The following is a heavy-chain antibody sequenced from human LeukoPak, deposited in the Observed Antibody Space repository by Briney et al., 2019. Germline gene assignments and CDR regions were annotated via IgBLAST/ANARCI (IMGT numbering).Heavy chain of an antibody. J-gene: IGHJ4*02. D-gene: IGHD6-13*01. V-gene: IGHV1-46*01. CDR1: GYTFTSHY. CDR2: INPIVRNT. CDR3: AREAAGISV. Sequence: ASVKVSCNASGYTFTSHYMHCVRQAPGQGLEWMGIINPIVRNTSHAQNFQVRVTMTRDMSTSTVYMELSSLRSEDTAVYYCAREAAGISVWGQGTLVTVSS.